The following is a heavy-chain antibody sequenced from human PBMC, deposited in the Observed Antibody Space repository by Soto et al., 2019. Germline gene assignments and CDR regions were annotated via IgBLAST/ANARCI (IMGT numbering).Heavy chain of an antibody. Sequence: PGGSLRLSCATSRFSFSNARMNWVRQAPGRGLEWVGRIKSLTDGGATDYAAPVKGRFTITRDDSKDTLYLHMNNLKTEDTAMYFCTADLPDNWFDPWGQGTLVTVSS. J-gene: IGHJ5*02. V-gene: IGHV3-15*01. CDR3: TADLPDNWFDP. D-gene: IGHD3-22*01. CDR2: IKSLTDGGAT. CDR1: RFSFSNAR.